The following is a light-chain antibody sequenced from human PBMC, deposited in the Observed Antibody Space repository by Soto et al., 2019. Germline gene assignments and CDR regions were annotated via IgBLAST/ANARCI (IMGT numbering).Light chain of an antibody. V-gene: IGLV2-11*01. J-gene: IGLJ1*01. Sequence: QSALTQPRSVSGSPGQSVTISCTGTSSDVGGYNYVSWYQQHPGKAPKLMIYDVSKRPSGVPDRFSGSKSGNTASMAISGLQAEDEAYYYCGSYAGSSLFPHVFGPGTIVTVL. CDR1: SSDVGGYNY. CDR3: GSYAGSSLFPHV. CDR2: DVS.